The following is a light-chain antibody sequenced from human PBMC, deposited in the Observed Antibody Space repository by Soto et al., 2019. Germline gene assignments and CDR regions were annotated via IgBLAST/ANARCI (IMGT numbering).Light chain of an antibody. CDR1: QSVKTF. V-gene: IGKV3-11*01. Sequence: EIVLTQSPATLSLSPGERATLSCLASQSVKTFLVWYQHRPGQAPRVLIYDASHRASGIPARFSGSGSGTDFTLTIRRLEPEDAALYYCQQSSNWPPITFGKGKRLAIK. CDR3: QQSSNWPPIT. J-gene: IGKJ5*01. CDR2: DAS.